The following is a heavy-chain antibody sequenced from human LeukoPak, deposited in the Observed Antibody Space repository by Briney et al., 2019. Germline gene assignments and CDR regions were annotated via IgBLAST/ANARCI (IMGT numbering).Heavy chain of an antibody. J-gene: IGHJ6*02. CDR2: IYYSGST. CDR3: ASKGGGDCPTTCRYYYGMDV. Sequence: SETLSLTCTVSGGSVSSGSYYWSWIRQPPGKGLEWIGYIYYSGSTNYNPSLKSRVTISVDTSKNQFSLKLSSVTAADTAVYYCASKGGGDCPTTCRYYYGMDVWGQGTTVTVSS. D-gene: IGHD2-21*02. V-gene: IGHV4-61*01. CDR1: GGSVSSGSYY.